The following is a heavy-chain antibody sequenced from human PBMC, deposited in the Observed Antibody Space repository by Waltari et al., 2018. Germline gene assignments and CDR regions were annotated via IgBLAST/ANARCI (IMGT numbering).Heavy chain of an antibody. J-gene: IGHJ4*02. V-gene: IGHV3-74*01. D-gene: IGHD3-10*01. CDR1: GFTFSSSW. Sequence: DVQLVESGGGLVQQGGAVKLSSTASGFTFSSSWMHWVRHGPGTGLMWVSRIDSDGSSTSYEDSVRGRFTISRDNAKNTLYLQMNSVRDEDTAVYYCGRARVQGVKYFDYWGRGTLVTVSS. CDR2: IDSDGSST. CDR3: GRARVQGVKYFDY.